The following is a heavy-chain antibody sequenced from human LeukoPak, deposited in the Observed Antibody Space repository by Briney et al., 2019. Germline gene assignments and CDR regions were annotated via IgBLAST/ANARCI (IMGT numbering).Heavy chain of an antibody. Sequence: GWSLRLSCAASGFTLSAYWMHWVRQAPGKGLMWVSRIEGDGNRITYADSVKGRFTISRDNAKNTLYLQMNSLRAEDTAVYYCTRDWRNLGYDYWGQGTLVTVSS. V-gene: IGHV3-74*01. CDR2: IEGDGNRI. CDR1: GFTLSAYW. D-gene: IGHD5-12*01. J-gene: IGHJ4*02. CDR3: TRDWRNLGYDY.